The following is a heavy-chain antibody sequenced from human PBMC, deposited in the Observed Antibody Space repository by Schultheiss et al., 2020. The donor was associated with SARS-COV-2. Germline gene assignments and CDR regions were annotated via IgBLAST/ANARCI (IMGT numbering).Heavy chain of an antibody. V-gene: IGHV4-61*02. Sequence: SETLSLTCAVSGGSISSGGYSWSWIRQPPGKGLEWIGRFYTSASTNYNPSLKSRVTMSVDTSKNQFSLKLFSVTAADTAVYYCARNYYASGSMDYWGQGTLVTVSS. D-gene: IGHD3-10*01. CDR3: ARNYYASGSMDY. CDR2: FYTSAST. J-gene: IGHJ4*02. CDR1: GGSISSGGYS.